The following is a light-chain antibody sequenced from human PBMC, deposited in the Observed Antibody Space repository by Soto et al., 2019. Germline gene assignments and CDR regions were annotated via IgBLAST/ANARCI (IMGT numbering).Light chain of an antibody. CDR2: DAS. CDR1: QRMTSW. V-gene: IGKV1-5*01. Sequence: DIQMTPSPSSLCASVGDRVVITFRASQRMTSWLAWYQQKKGKPPKVLIYDASSLESGVPSRFSGSESGTEFTLPVSRLQPGDIETYYCQQYTENSGTFGQGTKVDIK. CDR3: QQYTENSGT. J-gene: IGKJ1*01.